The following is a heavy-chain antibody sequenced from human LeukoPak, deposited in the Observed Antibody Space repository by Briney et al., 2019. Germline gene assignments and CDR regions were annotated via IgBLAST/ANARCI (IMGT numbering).Heavy chain of an antibody. Sequence: SGGSLRLSCAASGFIVSNYAMSWVRLAPGKGLEWVSAITGSDRRDTTYYADNVKGRFTISRDNSKNTVYLHMNSLRAEDTAVYYCTSGHYCDRSDCIWFDPWGQGTLVPVFS. CDR2: ITGSDRRDTT. J-gene: IGHJ5*02. D-gene: IGHD2/OR15-2a*01. CDR3: TSGHYCDRSDCIWFDP. V-gene: IGHV3-23*01. CDR1: GFIVSNYA.